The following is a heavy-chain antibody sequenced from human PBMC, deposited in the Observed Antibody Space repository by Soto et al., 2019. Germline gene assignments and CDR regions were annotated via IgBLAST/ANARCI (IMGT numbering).Heavy chain of an antibody. D-gene: IGHD1-26*01. CDR1: GFTFSDYY. CDR3: ARGNIAVWELSAFDF. J-gene: IGHJ4*02. CDR2: ISSSSSYT. V-gene: IGHV3-11*06. Sequence: QVQLVESGGVWVKPGGSLRLSCAVSGFTFSDYYMRWIRQAPGKGLEWVSYISSSSSYTNYADSVKGRFTISRDNAKNSLYLKMNCLRAEDTAVYYCARGNIAVWELSAFDFWGQGTLVTVSS.